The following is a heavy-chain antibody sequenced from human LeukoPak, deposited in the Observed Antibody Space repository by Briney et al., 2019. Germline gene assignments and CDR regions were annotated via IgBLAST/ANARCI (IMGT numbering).Heavy chain of an antibody. CDR1: GGSISSGGYS. J-gene: IGHJ6*02. CDR2: IYYSGST. Sequence: SETLSLTCTVSGGSISSGGYSWSWIRQHPGKGLEWIGYIYYSGSTYYNPSLKSRVTISVDTSKNQFSLKLSSVTAADTAVYYCARLARVVVVAATQDYGMDVWGQGTTVTVSS. CDR3: ARLARVVVVAATQDYGMDV. D-gene: IGHD2-15*01. V-gene: IGHV4-31*03.